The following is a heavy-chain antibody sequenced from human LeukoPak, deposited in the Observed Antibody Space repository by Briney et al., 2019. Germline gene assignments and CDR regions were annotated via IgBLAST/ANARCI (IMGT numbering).Heavy chain of an antibody. D-gene: IGHD3-22*01. V-gene: IGHV1-69*13. J-gene: IGHJ4*02. CDR2: IIPIFGTA. Sequence: GASVKVSYKASGGTFSSYAISWVRQAPGQGLEWMGGIIPIFGTANYAQKFQGRVTITADESTSTAYMELSSLRSEDTAVYYCARDRGYYYDSSGYFDFDYWGQGTLVTVSS. CDR3: ARDRGYYYDSSGYFDFDY. CDR1: GGTFSSYA.